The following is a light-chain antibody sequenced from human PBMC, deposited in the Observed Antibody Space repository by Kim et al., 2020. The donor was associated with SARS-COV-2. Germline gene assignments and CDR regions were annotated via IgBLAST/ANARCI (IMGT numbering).Light chain of an antibody. V-gene: IGKV1-9*01. CDR2: AAS. CDR1: QGINSY. Sequence: ASVGDRVTITCRASQGINSYLAWYQQKSGKAPKLLIYAASTLQSGVPSRFSSSGSGTEFTLTINSLQPEDFATYYCQQLNTYPLTFGGGTKVDIK. CDR3: QQLNTYPLT. J-gene: IGKJ4*01.